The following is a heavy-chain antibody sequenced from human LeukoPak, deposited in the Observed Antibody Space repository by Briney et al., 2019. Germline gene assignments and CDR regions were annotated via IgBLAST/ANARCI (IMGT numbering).Heavy chain of an antibody. D-gene: IGHD6-13*01. J-gene: IGHJ4*02. Sequence: GGSLRLSCAASGFTVSSNYMSWVRQAPGKGLEWVSVIYSGGSTYYADSVKGRFTISRDNSKNTLYLRMNSLRAEDTAVYYCAREENESSSWRNYWGQGTLVTVSS. CDR3: AREENESSSWRNY. CDR1: GFTVSSNY. CDR2: IYSGGST. V-gene: IGHV3-66*01.